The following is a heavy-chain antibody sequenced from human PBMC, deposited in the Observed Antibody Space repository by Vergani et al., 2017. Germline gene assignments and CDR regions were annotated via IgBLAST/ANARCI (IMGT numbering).Heavy chain of an antibody. CDR1: GGSISSYY. Sequence: QVQLQESGPGLVKPSETLSLTCTVSGGSISSYYWSWVRQPPGKGLEWIGYIYYSGSTNYNPSLKSRVTISVDTSKNQFSLKLSSLTAADTAVYYCAKGPIEQPHYYDSSGQNWYFDLWGRGTLVTVSS. CDR2: IYYSGST. J-gene: IGHJ2*01. D-gene: IGHD3-22*01. CDR3: AKGPIEQPHYYDSSGQNWYFDL. V-gene: IGHV4-59*01.